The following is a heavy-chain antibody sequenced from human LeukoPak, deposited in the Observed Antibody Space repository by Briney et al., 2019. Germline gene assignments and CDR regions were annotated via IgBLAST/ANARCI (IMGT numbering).Heavy chain of an antibody. Sequence: SETLSLTCAVYGGSFSGYYWSWIRQPPGKGLEWIGEINHSGSTNYNPSLKSRVTISVDTSKNQFSLKLSSVTAADTAVYYCAGPSMYRYYYYYYMGVWGKGTTVTVSS. V-gene: IGHV4-34*01. CDR1: GGSFSGYY. CDR3: AGPSMYRYYYYYYMGV. J-gene: IGHJ6*03. CDR2: INHSGST. D-gene: IGHD2-8*01.